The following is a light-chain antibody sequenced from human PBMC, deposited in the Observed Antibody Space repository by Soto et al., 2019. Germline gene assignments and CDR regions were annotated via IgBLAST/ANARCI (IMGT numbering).Light chain of an antibody. V-gene: IGLV1-44*01. Sequence: QSALTQPPSASGTPGQRVTISCSGSSSNIGSNSVNWYQQLPGTAPKLLIYSNDRRPSGVPDRFSGSKSGTSASLAISGLQSEDEADYYCAAWDDSLNGYVFGPGTKVTVL. CDR1: SSNIGSNS. CDR3: AAWDDSLNGYV. J-gene: IGLJ1*01. CDR2: SND.